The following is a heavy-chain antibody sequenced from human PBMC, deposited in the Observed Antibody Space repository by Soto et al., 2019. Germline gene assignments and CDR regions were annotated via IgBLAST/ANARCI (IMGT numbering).Heavy chain of an antibody. D-gene: IGHD3-3*02. J-gene: IGHJ5*02. CDR1: GDSIISSDFY. Sequence: ETLSLTCTVSGDSIISSDFYWGWVRQPPGKGLEWIGSIFYLGSSYYNPSLKSRVTTSVDTSKNQFSLRLRSVTAADTALYFCARHSLALRKNNWFDPWGQGIMVTVSS. V-gene: IGHV4-39*01. CDR2: IFYLGSS. CDR3: ARHSLALRKNNWFDP.